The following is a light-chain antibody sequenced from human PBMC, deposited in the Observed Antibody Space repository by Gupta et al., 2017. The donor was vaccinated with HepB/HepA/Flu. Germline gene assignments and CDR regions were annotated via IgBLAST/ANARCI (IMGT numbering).Light chain of an antibody. CDR1: QGISSY. V-gene: IGKV1-8*01. CDR2: AAS. Sequence: AIRITQSPSSFSASTGDRVTITCRASQGISSYLAWYQQKPGKAPKLLIYAASTLQSGVPSRFSGSGSGTDFTLTISCLQSEDFATYYCQQYYSYPPTFGGGTKVGIK. CDR3: QQYYSYPPT. J-gene: IGKJ4*01.